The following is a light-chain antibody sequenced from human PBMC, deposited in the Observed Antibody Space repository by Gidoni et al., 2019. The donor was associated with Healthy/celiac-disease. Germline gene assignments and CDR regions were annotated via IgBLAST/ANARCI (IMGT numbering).Light chain of an antibody. V-gene: IGKV3-20*01. CDR2: GAS. CDR3: QQYGSSET. Sequence: ELVLTQFPVTLSLSPGERATLSCRASQSVSSSYLAWYQQKPGQAPRLLIYGASSRATGIPDRFSGSGSGTDFTLTISRLEPEDFAVYYCQQYGSSETFGQGTKVEIK. J-gene: IGKJ1*01. CDR1: QSVSSSY.